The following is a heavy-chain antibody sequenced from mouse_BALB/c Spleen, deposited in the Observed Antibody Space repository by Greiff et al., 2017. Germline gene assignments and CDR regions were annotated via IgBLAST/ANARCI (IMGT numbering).Heavy chain of an antibody. J-gene: IGHJ3*01. V-gene: IGHV1-63*02. CDR3: ARYYRYEAWFAY. Sequence: QVQLQQSGAELVRPGTSVKISCKASGYTFTNYWLGWVKQRPGHGLEWIGDIYPGGGYTNYNEKFKGKATLTADTSSSTAYMQLSSLTSEDSAVYFCARYYRYEAWFAYWGQGTLVTVSA. CDR2: IYPGGGYT. CDR1: GYTFTNYW. D-gene: IGHD2-14*01.